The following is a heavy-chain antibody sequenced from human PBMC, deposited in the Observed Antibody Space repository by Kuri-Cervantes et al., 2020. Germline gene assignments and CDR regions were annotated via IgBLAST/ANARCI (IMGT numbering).Heavy chain of an antibody. CDR2: MNPNSGNT. Sequence: ASVKVSCKASGYTFTSYDINWVRQATGQGLEWMGWMNPNSGNTGYAQKFQGRVTMTRNTSISTAYMELSSLRSEDTAVYYCAMPMYYYGSGSYYYFDYWGQGTLVTVSS. CDR3: AMPMYYYGSGSYYYFDY. J-gene: IGHJ4*02. D-gene: IGHD3-10*01. V-gene: IGHV1-8*01. CDR1: GYTFTSYD.